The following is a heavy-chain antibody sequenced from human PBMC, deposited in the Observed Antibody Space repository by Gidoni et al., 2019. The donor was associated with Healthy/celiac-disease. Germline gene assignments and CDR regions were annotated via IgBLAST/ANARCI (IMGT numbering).Heavy chain of an antibody. Sequence: EVQLVESGGGLVKPGGSLRPSCAASGFTFSSYSMNWVRQAPGKGLEWVSSISSSSSYIYYADSVKGRFTISRDNAKNSLYLQMNSLRAEDTAVYYCARDWDGGSVHFDYWGQGTLVTVSS. J-gene: IGHJ4*02. CDR1: GFTFSSYS. D-gene: IGHD2-15*01. CDR2: ISSSSSYI. V-gene: IGHV3-21*01. CDR3: ARDWDGGSVHFDY.